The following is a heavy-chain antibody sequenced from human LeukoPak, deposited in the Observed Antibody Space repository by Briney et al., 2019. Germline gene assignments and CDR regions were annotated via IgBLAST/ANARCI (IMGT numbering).Heavy chain of an antibody. D-gene: IGHD3-3*01. CDR2: INHSGST. J-gene: IGHJ4*02. CDR1: GGSFSGYY. CDR3: ARHAIRYDFWSGYQY. V-gene: IGHV4-34*01. Sequence: KPSETLSLTCAVYGGSFSGYYWSWIRQPPGKGLEWIGEINHSGSTNYNPSLKSRVTISVDTSKNQFSLKLSSVTAADTAVYYCARHAIRYDFWSGYQYWGQGTLVTVSS.